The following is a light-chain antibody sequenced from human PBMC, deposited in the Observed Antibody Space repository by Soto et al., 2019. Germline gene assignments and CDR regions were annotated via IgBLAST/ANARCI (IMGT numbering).Light chain of an antibody. J-gene: IGLJ2*01. Sequence: QSVLTQPASVSGSPGQSITISCTGTSSDVGGYNYVSWYQQHPGKAPKFMIYDVTNRPSGVSNRFSGSKSGNTASLTISGLQAEDEADYYCISYAGSSTLVVFGGGTKLTVL. CDR1: SSDVGGYNY. V-gene: IGLV2-14*01. CDR3: ISYAGSSTLVV. CDR2: DVT.